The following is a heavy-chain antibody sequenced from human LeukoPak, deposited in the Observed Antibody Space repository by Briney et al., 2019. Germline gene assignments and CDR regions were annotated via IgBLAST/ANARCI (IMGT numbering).Heavy chain of an antibody. V-gene: IGHV4-39*02. CDR3: ARVADSSGLFGDYFDN. CDR2: IYHSGNT. CDR1: GASMSSTSYY. Sequence: SETLSLTCSVSGASMSSTSYYWGWVRQPPGKGLEWIGNIYHSGNTYYTSSLRSRVTISVDTSKNLFSLNLTSVTGADTAVYFSARVADSSGLFGDYFDNWGLGTLVTVSS. J-gene: IGHJ4*02. D-gene: IGHD3-10*02.